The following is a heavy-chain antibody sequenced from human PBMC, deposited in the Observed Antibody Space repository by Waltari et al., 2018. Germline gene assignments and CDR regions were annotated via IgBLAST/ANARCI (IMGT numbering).Heavy chain of an antibody. V-gene: IGHV4-34*01. CDR3: ATLDFWSGLGGY. Sequence: QVQLQQWGAGLLKPSETLSLTCAVYGGSFRGYSCTGIRQPPGKGLDGIGENNHSGSTNYNPSLKSRVTISVDTSKNQFSLKLSSVTAADTAVYYCATLDFWSGLGGYWGQGTLVTVSS. CDR1: GGSFRGYS. D-gene: IGHD3-3*01. J-gene: IGHJ4*02. CDR2: NNHSGST.